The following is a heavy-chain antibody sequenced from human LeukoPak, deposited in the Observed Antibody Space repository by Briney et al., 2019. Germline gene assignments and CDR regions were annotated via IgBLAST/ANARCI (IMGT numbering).Heavy chain of an antibody. CDR2: VKQDGSEK. CDR3: VGGSGY. Sequence: GGSLRLSCAAPGFTFSSYWMNWVRQAPGKGLEWVANVKQDGSEKFYLDSVKGRFTISRDNTKKSLYLQMNSLRVEDTAVYYCVGGSGYWGQGALVIVSS. J-gene: IGHJ4*02. D-gene: IGHD3-10*01. CDR1: GFTFSSYW. V-gene: IGHV3-7*01.